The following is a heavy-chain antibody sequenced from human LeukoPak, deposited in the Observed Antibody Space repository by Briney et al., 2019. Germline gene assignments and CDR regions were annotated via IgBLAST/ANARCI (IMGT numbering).Heavy chain of an antibody. J-gene: IGHJ6*03. D-gene: IGHD3-9*01. Sequence: ASVKVSCKASGYTFTGYYMRWVRQAPGQGLEWMGWINPNSGGTNYAQKFQGRVTMTRDTSISTAYMELSRLRSDDTAVYYCARDGTISYYMDVWGKGTTVTVSS. CDR3: ARDGTISYYMDV. CDR1: GYTFTGYY. V-gene: IGHV1-2*02. CDR2: INPNSGGT.